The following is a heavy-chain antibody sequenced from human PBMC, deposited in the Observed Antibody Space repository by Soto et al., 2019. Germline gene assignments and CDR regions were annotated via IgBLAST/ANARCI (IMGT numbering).Heavy chain of an antibody. V-gene: IGHV1-2*02. CDR2: VNPNSGGT. Sequence: QEQLVQSGADIKKPGASVKVSCKASGHTFSGYYVHWVRQAPGQGLEWMGWVNPNSGGTHYAQKFQGRVSTTRGTVLSAGDLEARSLGPDHMAVSFWASQYVGDDLTVTTGEFGRLWGQGTLVTVSS. CDR3: ASQYVGDDLTVTTGEFGRL. CDR1: GHTFSGYY. J-gene: IGHJ4*02. D-gene: IGHD1-26*01.